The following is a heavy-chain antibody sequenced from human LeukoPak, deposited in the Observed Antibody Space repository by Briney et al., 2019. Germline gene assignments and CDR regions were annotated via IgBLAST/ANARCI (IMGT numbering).Heavy chain of an antibody. CDR2: ISAYNGNT. CDR3: AIETTITIFGVVTIAYFDY. CDR1: GYTFTSYG. V-gene: IGHV1-18*01. Sequence: ASVKVSCKASGYTFTSYGISWVRQAPGQGLEWMGWISAYNGNTNYAQKLQGRVTMTTDTSTSTAYMELRSLRSDDTAVYYCAIETTITIFGVVTIAYFDYWGQGTLVTVSS. J-gene: IGHJ4*02. D-gene: IGHD3-3*01.